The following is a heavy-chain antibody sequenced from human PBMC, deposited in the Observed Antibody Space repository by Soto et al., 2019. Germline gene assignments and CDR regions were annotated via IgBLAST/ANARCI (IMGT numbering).Heavy chain of an antibody. Sequence: QITLKESGPTLVKPTQTLTLTCTFSGFSLSSTRMAVGWIRQPPGKALEWLALIYWDDDKRYSPFLKSRLTTTKDTSKNQVVLTVSNMDPVDTARYYCAHIVVAGLGYCFDYWGQGTLVTVSS. CDR2: IYWDDDK. V-gene: IGHV2-5*02. D-gene: IGHD6-19*01. J-gene: IGHJ4*02. CDR1: GFSLSSTRMA. CDR3: AHIVVAGLGYCFDY.